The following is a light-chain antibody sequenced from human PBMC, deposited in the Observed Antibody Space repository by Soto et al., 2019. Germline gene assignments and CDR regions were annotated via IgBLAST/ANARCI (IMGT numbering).Light chain of an antibody. CDR3: QQYNDWPET. CDR1: QSTSIN. J-gene: IGKJ1*01. CDR2: DAS. Sequence: EVVMTQSPATLSVSPLERATLSCIASQSTSINLAWYQHKPGQGPRLLIHDASTRATGVPARFSGSGSGTEFTLTISSLQSEDFAVYYCQQYNDWPETFGQGTKVDIK. V-gene: IGKV3-15*01.